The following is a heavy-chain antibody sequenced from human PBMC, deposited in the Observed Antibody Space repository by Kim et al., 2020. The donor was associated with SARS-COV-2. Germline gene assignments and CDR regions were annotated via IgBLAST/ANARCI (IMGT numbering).Heavy chain of an antibody. CDR1: GFTVSSNY. Sequence: GGSLRLSCAASGFTVSSNYMSWVRQAPGKGLEWVSVIYSGGSTYYADSVKGRFTISRDNSKNTLYLQMNSLRAEDTAVYYSARADFGVVTPYYYYGMDVWGQGTTVTVSS. J-gene: IGHJ6*02. CDR2: IYSGGST. D-gene: IGHD3-3*01. CDR3: ARADFGVVTPYYYYGMDV. V-gene: IGHV3-53*01.